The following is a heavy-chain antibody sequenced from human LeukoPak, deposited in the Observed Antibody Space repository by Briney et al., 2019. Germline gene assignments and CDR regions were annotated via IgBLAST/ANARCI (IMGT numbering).Heavy chain of an antibody. V-gene: IGHV4-39*01. CDR3: AKYMVATMFDY. CDR1: DGSISSRSNY. D-gene: IGHD5-12*01. J-gene: IGHJ4*02. Sequence: SETLSLTCTVSDGSISSRSNYWGWIRQPPGKGLEWIGSIFYGGITYYNPSLKSRVTISVDTSNNQFSLNLNSVTAADTAVYYCAKYMVATMFDYWGQGTLVTVSS. CDR2: IFYGGIT.